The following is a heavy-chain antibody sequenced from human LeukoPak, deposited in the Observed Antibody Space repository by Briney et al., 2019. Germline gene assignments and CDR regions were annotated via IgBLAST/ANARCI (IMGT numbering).Heavy chain of an antibody. V-gene: IGHV3-20*04. J-gene: IGHJ6*03. CDR2: INWDGSNT. CDR3: GRSPDDSYGPENYYYYYMDV. D-gene: IGHD5-18*01. CDR1: GFTLDDYG. Sequence: GGSLSLSCAASGFTLDDYGMSWVRQAPGKGLEWVSGINWDGSNTAYADSVKGRFTISRDPPKNSLYLQMNSLRAAHMSLFYCGRSPDDSYGPENYYYYYMDVWGKGTTVTVSS.